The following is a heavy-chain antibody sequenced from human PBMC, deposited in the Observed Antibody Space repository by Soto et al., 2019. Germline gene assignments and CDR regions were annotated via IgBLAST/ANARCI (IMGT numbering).Heavy chain of an antibody. Sequence: QVTLKESGPVLVKPTETLTLTCTVSGFSLSDADVGVAWIRQPPGKALEWLAHILSNDEEVFSSSLRTRLTISKDTSRSLVVLTMSNMEPVDTATYYCARIRGYCSGGSCYFYYFAMDVWGQGTTVTVS. V-gene: IGHV2-26*01. J-gene: IGHJ6*02. D-gene: IGHD2-15*01. CDR3: ARIRGYCSGGSCYFYYFAMDV. CDR2: ILSNDEE. CDR1: GFSLSDADVG.